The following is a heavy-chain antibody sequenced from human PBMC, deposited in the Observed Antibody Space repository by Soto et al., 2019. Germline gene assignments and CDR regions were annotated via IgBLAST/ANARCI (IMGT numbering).Heavy chain of an antibody. CDR3: ANWNVDLFDY. V-gene: IGHV3-30*18. D-gene: IGHD1-1*01. J-gene: IGHJ4*02. CDR1: GFTFSSYG. Sequence: QVQLVESGGGVVQPGRSLRLSCAASGFTFSSYGMHWVRQAPGKGLEWVAVISDDGSNKYYADSVKGRFTISRDNSKNTLYLQMNSLRAEDTAVYYCANWNVDLFDYWGQGTLVTVSS. CDR2: ISDDGSNK.